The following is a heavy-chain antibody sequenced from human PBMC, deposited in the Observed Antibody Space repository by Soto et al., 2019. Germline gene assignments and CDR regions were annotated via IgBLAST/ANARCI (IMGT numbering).Heavy chain of an antibody. CDR2: IWYDGSNK. Sequence: GGSLRLSCAASGFTFSSYGMHWVRQAPGKGLEWVAVIWYDGSNKYYADSVKGRFTISRDNSKNTLYLQMNSLRAEDTAVYYCARDLRIMITFGGVIALAYWGQGTLVTVS. J-gene: IGHJ4*02. CDR3: ARDLRIMITFGGVIALAY. V-gene: IGHV3-33*01. D-gene: IGHD3-16*02. CDR1: GFTFSSYG.